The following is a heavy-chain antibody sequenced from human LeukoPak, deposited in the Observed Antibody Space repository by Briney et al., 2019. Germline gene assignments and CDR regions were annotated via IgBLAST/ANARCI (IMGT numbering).Heavy chain of an antibody. CDR3: ARVRSYVVVPAAIYAALPVPHYYMDV. CDR2: INPNSGGT. D-gene: IGHD2-2*01. Sequence: ASVKVSCKASGYTFTGYYMHWVRQAPGQGLEWMGWINPNSGGTNYAQKFQGRVTMNRDTSISTAYMELSRLRSDDTAVYYCARVRSYVVVPAAIYAALPVPHYYMDVWGKGTTVTVSS. J-gene: IGHJ6*03. CDR1: GYTFTGYY. V-gene: IGHV1-2*02.